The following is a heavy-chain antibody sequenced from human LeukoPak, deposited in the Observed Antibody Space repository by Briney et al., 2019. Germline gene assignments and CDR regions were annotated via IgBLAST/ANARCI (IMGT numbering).Heavy chain of an antibody. D-gene: IGHD1-26*01. CDR3: ARLSVIVGSTLEYYYYYMDV. CDR1: GSSISSSSYY. V-gene: IGHV4-61*05. Sequence: SETLSLTCTVSGSSISSSSYYWGWIRQPPGKRLEWVGESNDSGGTNYNPSLKSRVTISADKSKNQVSLKLTSVTAADTAVYYCARLSVIVGSTLEYYYYYMDVWGQGTTVTVSS. CDR2: SNDSGGT. J-gene: IGHJ6*03.